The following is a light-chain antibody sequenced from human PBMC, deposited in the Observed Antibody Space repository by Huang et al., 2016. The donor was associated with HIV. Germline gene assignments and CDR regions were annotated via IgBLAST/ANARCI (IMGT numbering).Light chain of an antibody. J-gene: IGKJ1*01. CDR1: QSLLYNNEDHY. CDR2: LGS. CDR3: MQAVQTPRT. V-gene: IGKV2-28*01. Sequence: DIVMTQSPLSLSVTPGEPASISCRSNQSLLYNNEDHYLDWYLQKSGQSPQLLIYLGSSRASGVPDRFSGSGSGTEFTLKISRVEAEDVGVYYCMQAVQTPRTFGQGTKVEIK.